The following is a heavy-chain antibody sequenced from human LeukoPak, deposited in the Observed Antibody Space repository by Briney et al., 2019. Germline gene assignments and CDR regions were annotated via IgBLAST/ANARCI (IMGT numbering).Heavy chain of an antibody. Sequence: GGSLKLSCAASGFTVSNTWMSWVRQAPGKGLEWVGRIKSRSDGGTAEYAATVKGRFTISRDDSKNTLNLEMSSLRTEDTAVYYCTTFADFWSAFSFDHWGQGTLVTVSS. J-gene: IGHJ4*02. CDR2: IKSRSDGGTA. V-gene: IGHV3-15*01. D-gene: IGHD3-3*01. CDR1: GFTVSNTW. CDR3: TTFADFWSAFSFDH.